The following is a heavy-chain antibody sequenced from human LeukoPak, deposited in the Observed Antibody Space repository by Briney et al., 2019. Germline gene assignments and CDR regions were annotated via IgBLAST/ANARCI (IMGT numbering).Heavy chain of an antibody. V-gene: IGHV3-23*01. J-gene: IGHJ4*02. CDR2: VSGSGGTT. D-gene: IGHD6-13*01. CDR3: AKAEAVYTRSWSHY. Sequence: PGGSLRLSCAASGFTFSSYAMSWVRQAPGKGLEWVSGVSGSGGTTYADSVKGRFTVSRDNSKNTLSLQMNNLRVEDTAVYYCAKAEAVYTRSWSHYWGQGTLVTVSS. CDR1: GFTFSSYA.